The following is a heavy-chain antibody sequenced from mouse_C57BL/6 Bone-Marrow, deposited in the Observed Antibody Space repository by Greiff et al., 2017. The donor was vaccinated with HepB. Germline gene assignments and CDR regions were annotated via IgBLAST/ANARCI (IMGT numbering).Heavy chain of an antibody. D-gene: IGHD2-4*01. CDR1: GSTFTSYW. J-gene: IGHJ2*01. Sequence: QVQLQQPGADLVMPGASVKLSCKASGSTFTSYWMHWVKQRPGHGLEWIGEIDPSDSYTNYNQKFKGKSTLTVDKTSSTAFMQLSSLTSEDTAVYYCTTGYDDPFFDYWGQGTTLTVSS. CDR2: IDPSDSYT. CDR3: TTGYDDPFFDY. V-gene: IGHV1-69*01.